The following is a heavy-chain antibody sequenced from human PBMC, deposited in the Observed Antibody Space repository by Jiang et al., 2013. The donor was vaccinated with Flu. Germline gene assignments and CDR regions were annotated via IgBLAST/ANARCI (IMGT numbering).Heavy chain of an antibody. V-gene: IGHV3-7*03. Sequence: VQLVESGGGLVQPGGSLRLSCATSGFAFSSYWMSWVRQAPGKGLEWVANIHPGGSEKSYVDSVKGRITISRDNAKGSLFLQLNSLRAEDTAVYYCARDFPGIGATFDYWGREPWSPSPQ. CDR1: GFAFSSYW. CDR3: ARDFPGIGATFDY. D-gene: IGHD6-13*01. J-gene: IGHJ4*02. CDR2: IHPGGSEK.